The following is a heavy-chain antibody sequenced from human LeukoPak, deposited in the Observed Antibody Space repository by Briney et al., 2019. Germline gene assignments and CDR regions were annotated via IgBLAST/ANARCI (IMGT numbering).Heavy chain of an antibody. D-gene: IGHD6-19*01. V-gene: IGHV3-9*01. J-gene: IGHJ5*02. CDR1: GFTFDDYA. CDR3: VREGGSDWYSGWFDP. CDR2: ISWNSGSI. Sequence: PGRSLRLSCAASGFTFDDYAMHWVRQAPGKGLEWVSGISWNSGSIGYADSVKGRFTISRDNAKNSLYLQMNSLRVEDTAVYYCVREGGSDWYSGWFDPWGQGTLVTVSS.